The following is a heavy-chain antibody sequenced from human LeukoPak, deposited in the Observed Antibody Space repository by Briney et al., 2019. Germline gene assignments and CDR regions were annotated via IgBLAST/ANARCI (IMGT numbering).Heavy chain of an antibody. CDR2: ISYDGSNK. J-gene: IGHJ5*02. CDR1: GFTFNNYG. D-gene: IGHD3-10*01. Sequence: PGGSLRLSCAASGFTFNNYGMHWVRQAPGKGLEWVAVISYDGSNKYYADSVKGRFTISRDNSKNTLYLQMNSLRAEDTAVYYCAKEGGSPISMVRGDEEGWFDPWGQGTLVTVSS. V-gene: IGHV3-30*18. CDR3: AKEGGSPISMVRGDEEGWFDP.